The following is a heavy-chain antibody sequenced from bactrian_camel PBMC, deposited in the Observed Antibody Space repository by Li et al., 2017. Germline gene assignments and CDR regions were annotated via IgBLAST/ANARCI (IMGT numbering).Heavy chain of an antibody. D-gene: IGHD1*01. CDR1: EFTFEDSD. Sequence: HVQLVESGGGSVEAGGSLRLSCTASEFTFEDSDVGWYRQVPDVVCEWVSTLTSDGSTRYADAVKGRFTISLDDAKSTVYLQMSSLKPEDTGTYYCGYTSMALCAAQTWVRAPESHRPYWGQGTQVTVS. CDR2: TLTSDGST. CDR3: GYTSMALCAAQTWVRAPESHRPY. J-gene: IGHJ4*01. V-gene: IGHV3S63*01.